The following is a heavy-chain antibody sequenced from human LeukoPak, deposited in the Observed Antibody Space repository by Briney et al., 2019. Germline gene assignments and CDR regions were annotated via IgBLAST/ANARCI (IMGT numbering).Heavy chain of an antibody. J-gene: IGHJ4*02. CDR3: ARDRGTRGVTDY. Sequence: SETLSLTCTVSGGSISSSSYYWGWIRQPPGKGLEWIGSIYYSGSTYYNPSLKSRVTISVDTSKNQFSLKLSSVTAADTAVYYCARDRGTRGVTDYWGQGTLVTVSS. CDR2: IYYSGST. D-gene: IGHD3-10*01. V-gene: IGHV4-39*07. CDR1: GGSISSSSYY.